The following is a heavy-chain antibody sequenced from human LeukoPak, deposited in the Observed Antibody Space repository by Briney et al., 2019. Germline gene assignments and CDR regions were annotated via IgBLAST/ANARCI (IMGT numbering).Heavy chain of an antibody. J-gene: IGHJ6*03. V-gene: IGHV3-48*01. Sequence: QAGGSLRLSCAASGFTFSSYSMMWVRQAPGKGLEWVSYISSSSTTIHYADSVKGRFTISRDNAKNSVYLQMNSLRAEDTAVYYCAKGSRPGYSYGPREYYYYMDVWGKGTTVTVSS. D-gene: IGHD5-18*01. CDR1: GFTFSSYS. CDR2: ISSSSTTI. CDR3: AKGSRPGYSYGPREYYYYMDV.